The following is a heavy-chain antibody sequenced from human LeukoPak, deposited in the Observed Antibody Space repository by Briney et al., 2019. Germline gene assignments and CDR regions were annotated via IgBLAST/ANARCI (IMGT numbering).Heavy chain of an antibody. CDR1: GYSISSGYY. Sequence: PSETLSLTCTVSGYSISSGYYWGWIRQPPGKGLEWIGSIYHSGSTNYNPSLKSRVTISVDKSKNQFSLKLSSVTAADTAVYYCASGDYGDYSYYFDYWGQGTLVTVSS. CDR2: IYHSGST. D-gene: IGHD4-17*01. J-gene: IGHJ4*02. CDR3: ASGDYGDYSYYFDY. V-gene: IGHV4-38-2*02.